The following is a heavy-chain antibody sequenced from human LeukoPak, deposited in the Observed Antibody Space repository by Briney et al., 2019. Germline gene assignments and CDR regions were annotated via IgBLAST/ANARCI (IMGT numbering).Heavy chain of an antibody. V-gene: IGHV3-30*04. CDR3: AKDLHYYDSSGYPGY. CDR1: GFTFSSYA. J-gene: IGHJ4*02. CDR2: ISYDGSNK. D-gene: IGHD3-22*01. Sequence: GGSLRLSCAASGFTFSSYAMHWVRQAPGKGLEWVAVISYDGSNKYYADSVKGRFTISRDNSKNTLYLQMNSLRAEDTAVYYCAKDLHYYDSSGYPGYWGQGTLVTVSS.